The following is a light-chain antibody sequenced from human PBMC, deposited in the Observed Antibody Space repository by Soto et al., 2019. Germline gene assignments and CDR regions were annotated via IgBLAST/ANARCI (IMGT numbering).Light chain of an antibody. Sequence: EIVMTQSPATLSVSPGERATLSCRASQSVSSKLAWFQQKPGQAPSLLIYGVSTRATGVPVRFSGSGSGTEFTLTINSLQYEDFAVYYCQQYNNWHHTFGQGAKV. V-gene: IGKV3-15*01. J-gene: IGKJ2*01. CDR2: GVS. CDR3: QQYNNWHHT. CDR1: QSVSSK.